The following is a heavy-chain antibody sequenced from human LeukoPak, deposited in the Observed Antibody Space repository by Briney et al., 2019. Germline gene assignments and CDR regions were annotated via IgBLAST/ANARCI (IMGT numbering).Heavy chain of an antibody. CDR3: ARYFDFWSGYPNWLEP. J-gene: IGHJ5*02. CDR2: ISDRGST. Sequence: SETLSLTCVVSGSSIRSRYYWGWIRQPPGGGLEWIGIISDRGSTYYNSSLRSGVNISVDMSKNQFSLTLRSVTAADTAIYFCARYFDFWSGYPNWLEPWGQGMLVIVS. V-gene: IGHV4-38-2*01. D-gene: IGHD3-3*01. CDR1: GSSIRSRYY.